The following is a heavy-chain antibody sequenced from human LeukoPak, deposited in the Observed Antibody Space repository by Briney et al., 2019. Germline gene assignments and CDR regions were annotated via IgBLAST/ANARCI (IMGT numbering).Heavy chain of an antibody. CDR2: IYPGDSDT. J-gene: IGHJ5*02. D-gene: IGHD3-22*01. CDR3: ARKLYDSSGYNNWFDP. CDR1: GYSFTSYW. V-gene: IGHV5-51*01. Sequence: GESLKISCKGSGYSFTSYWIGWVRQMPGKGLEWMGIIYPGDSDTRYSPSFQGQVTISADKSISTAYLQWSSLKASDTAMYYCARKLYDSSGYNNWFDPWGQGTLVAVSS.